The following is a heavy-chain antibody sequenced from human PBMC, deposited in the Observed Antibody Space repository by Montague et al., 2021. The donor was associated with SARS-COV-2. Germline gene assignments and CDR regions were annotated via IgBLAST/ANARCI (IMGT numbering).Heavy chain of an antibody. D-gene: IGHD1-26*01. J-gene: IGHJ4*02. CDR2: IYHTGGT. V-gene: IGHV4-4*02. Sequence: SETLSLTCVVSGDSISTANWWTWVRLPPGKGLVWGGEIYHTGGTKYKQSLKSRVSMSFDKSWKQFSLGLTSVTAADTTIYYCARKGSGRSDLAYWGQGTLVTVSS. CDR3: ARKGSGRSDLAY. CDR1: GDSISTANW.